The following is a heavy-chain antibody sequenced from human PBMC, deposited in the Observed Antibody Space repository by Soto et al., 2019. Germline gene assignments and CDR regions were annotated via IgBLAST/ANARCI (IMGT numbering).Heavy chain of an antibody. V-gene: IGHV1-58*02. Sequence: SVKVSCKASGFTFTSSAMQWLRQARGQRLEWIGWIVVGSGNTNYAQKFQERVTITRDMSTSTAYMEPSSLRSEDTAVYYCAAPRPNRYYYYYMDVWGKGTTVTVSS. CDR1: GFTFTSSA. CDR3: AAPRPNRYYYYYMDV. J-gene: IGHJ6*03. CDR2: IVVGSGNT.